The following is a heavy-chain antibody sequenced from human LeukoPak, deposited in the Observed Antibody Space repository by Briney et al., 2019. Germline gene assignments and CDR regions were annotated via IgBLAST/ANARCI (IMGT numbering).Heavy chain of an antibody. J-gene: IGHJ5*02. V-gene: IGHV1-69*04. CDR1: GATFTIYA. CDR3: ARGLLGGELFSWFDT. D-gene: IGHD3-10*01. Sequence: SVNLSCTSSGATFTIYAISWVRHAPGQGLGLVGRIIPILGITTYAHTFHGRVTITADKSTSTNYMELSSLGPEDTAGYYGARGLLGGELFSWFDTCGQGTLVTVSS. CDR2: IIPILGIT.